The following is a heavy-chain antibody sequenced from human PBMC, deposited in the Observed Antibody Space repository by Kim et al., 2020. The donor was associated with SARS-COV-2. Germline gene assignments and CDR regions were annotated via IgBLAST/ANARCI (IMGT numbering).Heavy chain of an antibody. D-gene: IGHD1-1*01. CDR3: ARGGNWNDGFDY. Sequence: PRFSQIFQDRVTFTRDTSASIAYMELRSLTSEDTAVYYCARGGNWNDGFDYWGQGTLVTVSS. V-gene: IGHV1-3*01. J-gene: IGHJ4*02. CDR2: P.